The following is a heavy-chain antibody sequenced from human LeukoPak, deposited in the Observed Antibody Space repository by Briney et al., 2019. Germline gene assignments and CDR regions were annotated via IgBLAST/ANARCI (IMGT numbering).Heavy chain of an antibody. J-gene: IGHJ5*02. V-gene: IGHV4-4*07. D-gene: IGHD3-16*01. CDR3: ARGPPGGSRLHSWFDP. CDR1: GRPIRSYY. CDR2: IYTCGST. Sequence: SDTLSLICTVSGRPIRSYYWRWLRQPAGKGLEWIGRIYTCGSTNLHPSLKSRVTMSVDTSKNQFSLKLSSVTAADTAVYYCARGPPGGSRLHSWFDPWGQGTLVTVSS.